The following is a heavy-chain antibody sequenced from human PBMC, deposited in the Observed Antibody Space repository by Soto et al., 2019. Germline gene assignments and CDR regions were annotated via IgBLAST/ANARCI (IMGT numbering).Heavy chain of an antibody. CDR1: GSTFTSNG. CDR3: ASDLYDSSGYYPYGMDV. Sequence: ASVKVSCKVSGSTFTSNGIGWVRQAPGQGLEWMGWISAYNGNTNYAQKLQGRVTMTTDTSTSTAYMELRSLRSDDTAVYYCASDLYDSSGYYPYGMDVWGQGTTVTVSS. D-gene: IGHD3-22*01. V-gene: IGHV1-18*04. J-gene: IGHJ6*02. CDR2: ISAYNGNT.